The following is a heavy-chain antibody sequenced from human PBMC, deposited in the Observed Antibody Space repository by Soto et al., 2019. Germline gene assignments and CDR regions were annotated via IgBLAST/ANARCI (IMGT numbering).Heavy chain of an antibody. J-gene: IGHJ4*02. CDR1: GGSITRNNHY. CDR2: ILYSGST. V-gene: IGHV4-39*01. D-gene: IGHD6-19*01. CDR3: ARLGSSGWYQGSYFDY. Sequence: QLQLQESGPGLVKPSETLSLTCIVSGGSITRNNHYWGWIRQSTGKRLEWIGSILYSGSTNYNPSHKSRIILSVETSKNQFSLNMSSLTAADTALYYCARLGSSGWYQGSYFDYWGQGTLVTVSS.